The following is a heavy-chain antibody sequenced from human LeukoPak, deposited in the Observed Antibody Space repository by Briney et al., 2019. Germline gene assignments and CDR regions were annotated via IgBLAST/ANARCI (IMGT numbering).Heavy chain of an antibody. CDR1: GFTFSSYA. Sequence: GGSLRLSCSASGFTFSSYAMHWVRQAPGKGLEYVSAISSSGDSTYYADSVKGRFTISRDNSKNTLYLQMSSLRPEDAAVYYCVKDGMAMAGTAPLDYWGLGILVTVSS. J-gene: IGHJ4*02. D-gene: IGHD6-19*01. CDR3: VKDGMAMAGTAPLDY. V-gene: IGHV3-64D*08. CDR2: ISSSGDST.